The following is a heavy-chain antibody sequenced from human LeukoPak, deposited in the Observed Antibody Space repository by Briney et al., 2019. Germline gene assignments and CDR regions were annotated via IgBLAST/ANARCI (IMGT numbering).Heavy chain of an antibody. J-gene: IGHJ4*02. D-gene: IGHD2/OR15-2a*01. Sequence: GSLRLSCAASGFTFSSYGMHWVRQAPGKGLVWVSHINNDGSSTKYADSVKGRFTISRDNAKNTLYLQMNSLRVEDTAVYYCVSRILTSFDNWGQGTLVTVSS. V-gene: IGHV3-74*03. CDR3: VSRILTSFDN. CDR2: INNDGSST. CDR1: GFTFSSYG.